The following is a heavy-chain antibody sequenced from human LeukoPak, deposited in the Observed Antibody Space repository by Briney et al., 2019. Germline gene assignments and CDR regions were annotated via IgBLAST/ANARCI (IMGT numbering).Heavy chain of an antibody. CDR2: FDPEDGET. D-gene: IGHD6-13*01. Sequence: ASVKVSCKVSGYTLTELSMHWVRQAPGKGLEWRGGFDPEDGETIYAQKFQGRVTMTEDTSTDTAYMELSSLRSEDTAVYYCATPFNIAAVDDYWGQGTLVTVSS. CDR1: GYTLTELS. V-gene: IGHV1-24*01. CDR3: ATPFNIAAVDDY. J-gene: IGHJ4*02.